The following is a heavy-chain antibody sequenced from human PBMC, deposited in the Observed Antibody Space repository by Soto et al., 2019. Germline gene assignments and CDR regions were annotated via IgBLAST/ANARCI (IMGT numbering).Heavy chain of an antibody. J-gene: IGHJ5*02. D-gene: IGHD3-9*01. CDR3: VKVSTFYDILTGYYSTNFFDP. V-gene: IGHV3-64D*06. CDR2: ISSDGDIT. Sequence: GGSLRLSCSASGFTFSEYSMHWVRQALGKGLQYVSTISSDGDITYYADSVKGRFTISRDNSKNTLYLQMNSLRPEDTAVYYCVKVSTFYDILTGYYSTNFFDPWGQGTLVTVSS. CDR1: GFTFSEYS.